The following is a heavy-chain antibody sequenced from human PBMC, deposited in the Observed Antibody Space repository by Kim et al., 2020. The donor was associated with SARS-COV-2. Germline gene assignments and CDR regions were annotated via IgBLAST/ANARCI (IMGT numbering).Heavy chain of an antibody. D-gene: IGHD2-21*02. J-gene: IGHJ5*01. CDR2: IRGGGEHT. CDR3: AKAYGVPTLTASGLDS. V-gene: IGHV3-23*01. CDR1: GFTFSNYP. Sequence: GGSLRLSCVASGFTFSNYPMSWVRQAPGKGLEWISTIRGGGEHTYYADSVRGRFTISRDDSKNTFYLQMNNLRAEDTAIYYCAKAYGVPTLTASGLDSWGHGTLVTVSP.